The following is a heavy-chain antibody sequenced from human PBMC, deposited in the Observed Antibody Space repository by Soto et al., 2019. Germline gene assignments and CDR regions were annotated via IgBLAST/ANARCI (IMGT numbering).Heavy chain of an antibody. V-gene: IGHV3-21*06. J-gene: IGHJ4*02. CDR2: ISSSSSYI. CDR3: ARGRSPGPY. Sequence: EVQLVESGGGLVKPGGSLRLSCAASGFTFSSYSMNWVRQAPGKGLEWVSSISSSSSYIYYADSVNGRFTISRDNAKNALDLQMNSLRAEDTAVYYWARGRSPGPYWGQGTLVTVSS. D-gene: IGHD2-8*02. CDR1: GFTFSSYS.